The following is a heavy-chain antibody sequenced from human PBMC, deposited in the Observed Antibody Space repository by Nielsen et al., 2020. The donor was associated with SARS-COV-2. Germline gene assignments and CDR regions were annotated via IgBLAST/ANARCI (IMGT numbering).Heavy chain of an antibody. Sequence: SETLSLTCTVSGGSISSYYWSWIRQPPGKGLEWIGYIYYSGSTNYNPSLKSRVTISVDTSKNQFSLKLSSVTAADTAVYYCARNRGGDGYSSSNWFDPWGQGTLVTVSS. CDR1: GGSISSYY. V-gene: IGHV4-59*01. D-gene: IGHD6-13*01. CDR2: IYYSGST. J-gene: IGHJ5*02. CDR3: ARNRGGDGYSSSNWFDP.